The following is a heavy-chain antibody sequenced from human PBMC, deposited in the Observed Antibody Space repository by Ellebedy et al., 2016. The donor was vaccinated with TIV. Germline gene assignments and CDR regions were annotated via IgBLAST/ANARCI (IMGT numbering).Heavy chain of an antibody. J-gene: IGHJ4*02. CDR2: ISYDGSNK. V-gene: IGHV3-30-3*01. Sequence: GESLKISXAASGFTFSSYAMHWVRQAPGKGLEWVAVISYDGSNKYYADSVKGRFTISRDNSKNTLYLQMNSLRAEDTAVYYCARDTTGVVITMLDYWGQGTLVTVSS. CDR1: GFTFSSYA. D-gene: IGHD3-3*01. CDR3: ARDTTGVVITMLDY.